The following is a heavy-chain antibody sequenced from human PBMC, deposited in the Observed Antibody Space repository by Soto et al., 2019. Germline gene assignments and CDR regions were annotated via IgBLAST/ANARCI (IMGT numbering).Heavy chain of an antibody. CDR3: ARDSPFDASSGYLEY. CDR2: INSDGSTT. Sequence: PGGSLRLSCATSGFPFSPYWMHWVRQAPGKGLVWVSRINSDGSTTNYADSVKGRFTISRDNAKNSLYLQMTSLRADDTAVYYCARDSPFDASSGYLEYWGQGTLVTVSS. J-gene: IGHJ4*02. V-gene: IGHV3-74*01. CDR1: GFPFSPYW. D-gene: IGHD3-22*01.